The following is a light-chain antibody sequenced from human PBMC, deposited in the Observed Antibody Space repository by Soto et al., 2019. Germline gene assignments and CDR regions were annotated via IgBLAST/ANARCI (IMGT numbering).Light chain of an antibody. CDR3: QQRSNWPL. CDR2: AAS. CDR1: QGISNY. V-gene: IGKV1-27*01. J-gene: IGKJ5*01. Sequence: DLQMTQSPSSLSASVGDRVTITCRASQGISNYLAWYQQKPGNVHKLLIYAASTLQAGVPSRFSGSGAGTDSPLTISSLQPEDFAVYYCQQRSNWPLFGQGTRLEIK.